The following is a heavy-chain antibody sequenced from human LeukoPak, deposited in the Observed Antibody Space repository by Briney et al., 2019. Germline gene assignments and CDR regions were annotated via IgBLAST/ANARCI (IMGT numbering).Heavy chain of an antibody. J-gene: IGHJ3*02. CDR1: GGTFSSYA. D-gene: IGHD6-19*01. V-gene: IGHV1-69*13. CDR2: IIPIFGTV. Sequence: ASVKVSCKASGGTFSSYAINWVRQAPGQGLEWMGGIIPIFGTVNYAQKFQGRVTITADESTSTAYMELSSLRSEDTAVYYCARDVAVAGTDAFDIWGQGTMVTVSS. CDR3: ARDVAVAGTDAFDI.